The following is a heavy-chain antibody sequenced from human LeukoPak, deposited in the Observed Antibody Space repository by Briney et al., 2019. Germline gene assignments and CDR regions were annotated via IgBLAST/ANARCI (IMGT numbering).Heavy chain of an antibody. Sequence: GGSLRLSCAASGFALSSYWMHWVRQAPGKGLVWVSRISSDGSTTTYADSVKGRFTISRDDAKNTLYLQMNSLRAEDTAVYYCASDIGDWGEGTLVTV. V-gene: IGHV3-74*03. CDR3: ASDIGD. D-gene: IGHD3-10*01. CDR1: GFALSSYW. CDR2: ISSDGSTT. J-gene: IGHJ4*02.